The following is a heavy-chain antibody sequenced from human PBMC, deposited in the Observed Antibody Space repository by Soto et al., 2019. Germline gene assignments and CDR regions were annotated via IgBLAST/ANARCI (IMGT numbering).Heavy chain of an antibody. CDR2: IYPGDSDT. CDR3: ARSPISVVVPAAIEVWFDP. D-gene: IGHD2-2*01. V-gene: IGHV5-51*01. CDR1: GYSFTSYW. Sequence: EVQLVQSGAEVKKPGESLKISCKGSGYSFTSYWIGWVRQMPGKGLEWMGIIYPGDSDTRYSPSFQGQVTISADKSISTAYLQWSSLKASDTAMYYCARSPISVVVPAAIEVWFDPWGQGTLVTVSS. J-gene: IGHJ5*02.